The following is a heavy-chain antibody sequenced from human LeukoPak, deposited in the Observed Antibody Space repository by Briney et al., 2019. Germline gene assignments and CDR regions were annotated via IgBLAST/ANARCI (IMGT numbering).Heavy chain of an antibody. CDR1: GHSINNNIW. V-gene: IGHV4-4*02. CDR2: IHHGGST. D-gene: IGHD3-9*01. Sequence: SETLSLTCAVSGHSINNNIWWPWAPHPPGKGLEWIGEIHHGGSTNYKQSLKSRVTISVDKSKNQFSLKLTSVTAADTAIYYCARKSATGYYETDYWGQGALVTVSS. CDR3: ARKSATGYYETDY. J-gene: IGHJ4*02.